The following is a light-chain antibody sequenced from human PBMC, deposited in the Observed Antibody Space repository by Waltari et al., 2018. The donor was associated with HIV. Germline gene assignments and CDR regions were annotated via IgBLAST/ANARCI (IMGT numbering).Light chain of an antibody. CDR3: QQYNNWPRT. CDR1: QSVSSN. J-gene: IGKJ1*01. V-gene: IGKV3-15*01. Sequence: EIVMTQSPATLSVSPGERATLSCRASQSVSSNLGWYQQKPGQSPRLLIYGASTRATGIPARFSGSGSGTEFTLNISSLQSEDFVVYYCQQYNNWPRTFGQGTKVEIK. CDR2: GAS.